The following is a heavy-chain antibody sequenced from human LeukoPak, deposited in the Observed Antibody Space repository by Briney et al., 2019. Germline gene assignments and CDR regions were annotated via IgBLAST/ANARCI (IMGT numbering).Heavy chain of an antibody. Sequence: GGSLRLSCAASGFTVSSNYMSWVRQAPGKGLEWVSVIYSGGTTYYADSVKGRFTISRDNSKNTLYLQMTSLRAEDTAVYYSARVSSDSNGWYEFDYWGQGTLVTVSS. D-gene: IGHD6-19*01. CDR3: ARVSSDSNGWYEFDY. J-gene: IGHJ4*02. CDR1: GFTVSSNY. CDR2: IYSGGTT. V-gene: IGHV3-53*01.